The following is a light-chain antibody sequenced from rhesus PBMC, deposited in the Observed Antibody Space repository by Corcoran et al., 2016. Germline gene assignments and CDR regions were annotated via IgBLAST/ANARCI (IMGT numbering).Light chain of an antibody. Sequence: QAALPQPRSVSGSPGQSVTISCTGTSSNIGSYNYVSWYQQHPGTAPKLMIYEVSKRPSGVSDRFSGSKSGNTASLTISGLQAEDEADYYCSSYAGSNAYVFGSGTKLTVL. J-gene: IGLJ6*01. CDR2: EVS. V-gene: IGLV2-32*02. CDR1: SSNIGSYNY. CDR3: SSYAGSNAYV.